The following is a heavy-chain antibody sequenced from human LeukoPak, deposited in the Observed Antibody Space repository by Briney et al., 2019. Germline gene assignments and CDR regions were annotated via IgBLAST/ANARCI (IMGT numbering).Heavy chain of an antibody. CDR2: IYSDGTT. Sequence: GGSLRLSCAASGFTVSRNYMSWVRQAPGKGLEWVSLIYSDGTTYYADSVKGRFTISRDNSKNTLYLQMNSLRAEDTAVYYCARDPVGLYYDSSGYPDYWGQGTLVTVSS. V-gene: IGHV3-53*01. J-gene: IGHJ4*02. D-gene: IGHD3-22*01. CDR1: GFTVSRNY. CDR3: ARDPVGLYYDSSGYPDY.